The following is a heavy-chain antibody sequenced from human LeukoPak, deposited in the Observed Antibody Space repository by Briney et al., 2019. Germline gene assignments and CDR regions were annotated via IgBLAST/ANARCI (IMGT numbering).Heavy chain of an antibody. CDR2: IHYSGST. Sequence: PSDTLSLTCTVSGGTISSYYWNWIRQPPGKGLEWIGYIHYSGSTKYNPSLKSRVTISVDTSKNQFSLKLSSVTAADTAVYYCARWYSSGWAFDYWGQGTLVTVSS. J-gene: IGHJ4*02. V-gene: IGHV4-59*08. CDR1: GGTISSYY. CDR3: ARWYSSGWAFDY. D-gene: IGHD6-19*01.